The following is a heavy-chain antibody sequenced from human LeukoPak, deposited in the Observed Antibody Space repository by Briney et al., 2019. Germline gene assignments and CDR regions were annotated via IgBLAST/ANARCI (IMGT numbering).Heavy chain of an antibody. V-gene: IGHV3-21*01. D-gene: IGHD6-13*01. J-gene: IGHJ3*02. CDR2: ITSSSTYT. Sequence: GGSLRLSCAASGFSFSSYNMNWVRQTPGKGLEWVSSITSSSTYTSYADSVKGRFTISRDNAKNSLYLQMNSLRAEDTALYYCATSRWSGGGYDAFAMWGQGTVVTVSS. CDR3: ATSRWSGGGYDAFAM. CDR1: GFSFSSYN.